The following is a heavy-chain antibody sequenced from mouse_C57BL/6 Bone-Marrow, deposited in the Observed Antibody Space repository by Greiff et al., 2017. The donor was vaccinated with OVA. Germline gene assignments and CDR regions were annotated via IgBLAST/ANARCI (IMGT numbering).Heavy chain of an antibody. J-gene: IGHJ2*01. CDR2: ISDGGSYT. V-gene: IGHV5-4*01. CDR3: NYFDY. Sequence: VESGGGLVKPGGSLKLSCAASGFTFSSYAMSWVRQTPEKRLEWVATISDGGSYTYYPDNVKGRFTISRDNAKTNLYLQMSHLKSEDTAMYYCNYFDYWGQGTTLTVSS. CDR1: GFTFSSYA.